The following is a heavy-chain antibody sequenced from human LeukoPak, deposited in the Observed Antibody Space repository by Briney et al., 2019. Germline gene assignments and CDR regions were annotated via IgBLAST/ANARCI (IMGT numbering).Heavy chain of an antibody. CDR1: GFTSSTYA. J-gene: IGHJ4*02. V-gene: IGHV3-23*01. Sequence: PGGSLTLSCAASGFTSSTYAMGWVRQAPGEGLRWVSSISGNGVTTYYADSVKGRFTISRDNSKNTLYLQMNSLRAEDTALYYCAKALYGGNTVWGQGTLVTVSS. D-gene: IGHD4-23*01. CDR3: AKALYGGNTV. CDR2: ISGNGVTT.